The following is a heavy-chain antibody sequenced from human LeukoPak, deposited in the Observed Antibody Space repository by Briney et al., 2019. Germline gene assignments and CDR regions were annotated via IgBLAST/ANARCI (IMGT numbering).Heavy chain of an antibody. CDR3: ASQSSDYYYGMDV. CDR1: GGSFSGYY. CDR2: INHSGST. D-gene: IGHD3-22*01. Sequence: PSETLSLTCAVYGGSFSGYYWSWIRQPPGKGLEWIGEINHSGSTNYNPSLKSRVTISVDTSKNQFSLKLSSVTAADTAVYYCASQSSDYYYGMDVWGQGTTVTVSS. J-gene: IGHJ6*02. V-gene: IGHV4-34*01.